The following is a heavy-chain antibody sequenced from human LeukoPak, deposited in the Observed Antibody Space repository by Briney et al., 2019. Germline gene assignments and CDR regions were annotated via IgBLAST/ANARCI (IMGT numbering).Heavy chain of an antibody. CDR3: ARQAGGEGAFDI. D-gene: IGHD4-23*01. V-gene: IGHV4-39*01. J-gene: IGHJ3*02. CDR2: IYYRGRT. Sequence: PSETLSLTCSVSGGSISDSSSYWGWIRQPPGKGLEWIGHIYYRGRTYYKPSLKSRVTISVDTSKSQFSLKVNSVTAADTAVYYSARQAGGEGAFDIWGQGTLVTVSS. CDR1: GGSISDSSSY.